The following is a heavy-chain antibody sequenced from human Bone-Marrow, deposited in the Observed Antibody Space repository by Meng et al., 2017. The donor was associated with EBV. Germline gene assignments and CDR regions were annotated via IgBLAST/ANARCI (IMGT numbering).Heavy chain of an antibody. CDR1: GGSISTNPYH. CDR2: ISYRGST. CDR3: AEQGFYDSSFDY. D-gene: IGHD3-22*01. Sequence: RLRLRGSGPGLVEPSGTLSLTCTVSGGSISTNPYHWGWIRQPPGKGLEWIGSISYRGSTYYNPSLKRRVTISLDTSKNQFSLRLNSVTAADTAVYFCAEQGFYDSSFDYWGQGTLVTVSS. J-gene: IGHJ4*02. V-gene: IGHV4-39*06.